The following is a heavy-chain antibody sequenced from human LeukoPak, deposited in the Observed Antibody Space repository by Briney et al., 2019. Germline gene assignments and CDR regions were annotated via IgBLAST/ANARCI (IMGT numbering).Heavy chain of an antibody. D-gene: IGHD3-22*01. CDR2: MNPNSGNT. CDR1: GYTFTSYD. Sequence: ASEKVSCKASGYTFTSYDINWVRQATGQGLEWMGWMNPNSGNTGYAQKFQGRVTMTRNTSISTAYMELSSLRSEDTAVYYCARGPNYDSSGYYFYYYYMDVWGKGTTVTVSS. CDR3: ARGPNYDSSGYYFYYYYMDV. J-gene: IGHJ6*03. V-gene: IGHV1-8*01.